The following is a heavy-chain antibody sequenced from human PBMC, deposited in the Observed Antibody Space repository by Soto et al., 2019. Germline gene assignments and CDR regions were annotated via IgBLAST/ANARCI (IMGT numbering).Heavy chain of an antibody. Sequence: SQTLSLTCVISGDSVSSNSAAWNWIRQPPSRGLEWLGRTYYRSKWYSDYAVSVKSRIIINPDTSKNKFSLQLNSVTPADTAVYYCARALMNPHRAFDLWGQGTMVTVSS. V-gene: IGHV6-1*01. CDR2: TYYRSKWYS. J-gene: IGHJ3*01. CDR3: ARALMNPHRAFDL. D-gene: IGHD3-9*01. CDR1: GDSVSSNSAA.